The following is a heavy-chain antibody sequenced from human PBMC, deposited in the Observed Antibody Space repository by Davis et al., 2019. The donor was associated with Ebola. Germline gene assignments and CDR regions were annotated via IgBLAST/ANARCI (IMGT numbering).Heavy chain of an antibody. V-gene: IGHV1-18*04. CDR1: GYTFTSYY. CDR3: ARGSSGVDP. CDR2: ISAYNGNT. Sequence: ASVKVSCKASGYTFTSYYMHWVRQAPGQGLEWMGWISAYNGNTNYAQKLQGRVTMTTDTSASTAYMELSSLRSEDTAVYYCARGSSGVDPWGQGTLVTVSS. D-gene: IGHD4-17*01. J-gene: IGHJ5*02.